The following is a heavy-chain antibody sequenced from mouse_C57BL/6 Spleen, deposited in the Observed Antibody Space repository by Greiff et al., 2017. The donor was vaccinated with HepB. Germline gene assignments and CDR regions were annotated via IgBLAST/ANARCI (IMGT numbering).Heavy chain of an antibody. CDR1: GYTFTSYW. V-gene: IGHV1-64*01. Sequence: QVQLQQPGAELVKPGASVKLSCKASGYTFTSYWMHWVKQRPGQGLEWIGMIHPNSGSTNYNEKFKSKATLTVDKSSSTAYMQLSSLTSDDSAVYYCARSSLYYGNYGFDYWGQGTTLTVSS. CDR3: ARSSLYYGNYGFDY. D-gene: IGHD2-1*01. J-gene: IGHJ2*01. CDR2: IHPNSGST.